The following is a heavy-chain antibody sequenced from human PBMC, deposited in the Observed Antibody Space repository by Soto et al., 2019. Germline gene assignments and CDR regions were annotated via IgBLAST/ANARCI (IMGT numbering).Heavy chain of an antibody. J-gene: IGHJ4*02. CDR3: ARHEGNDGYKN. Sequence: GESLKISCQGSGYRFTNYWIAWVRQMPGKGLEWVGIIYPGDSDTRYSPSFQGLVTISADKSISTAYLQWSSLKASDSAMFYCARHEGNDGYKNWVQGTLVTVSS. D-gene: IGHD5-12*01. CDR1: GYRFTNYW. CDR2: IYPGDSDT. V-gene: IGHV5-51*01.